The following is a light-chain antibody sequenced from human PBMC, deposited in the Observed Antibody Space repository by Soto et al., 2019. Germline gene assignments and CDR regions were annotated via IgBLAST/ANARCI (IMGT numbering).Light chain of an antibody. Sequence: QSALTQPPSASGSPGQSVTISCTGTSSDVGGYNYVSWYQQHRGKAPKLMSYEVSKRSSGVPDRFSGSKSGNTASLTVSGLQAEDEADYYCSSYAGSNNLVFGGGTKLTVL. CDR2: EVS. V-gene: IGLV2-8*01. J-gene: IGLJ2*01. CDR3: SSYAGSNNLV. CDR1: SSDVGGYNY.